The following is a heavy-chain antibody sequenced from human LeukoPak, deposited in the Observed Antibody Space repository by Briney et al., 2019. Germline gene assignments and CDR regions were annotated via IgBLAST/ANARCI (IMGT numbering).Heavy chain of an antibody. V-gene: IGHV1-69*13. CDR1: GGAFSSYA. Sequence: SVKVSCKASGGAFSSYAISWVRQAPGQGLEWMGGIIPIFGTANYAQKFQGRVTITADESTSTAYMELSSLRSEDTAVYYCAPMDSSGYSDYWGQGTLVTVSS. J-gene: IGHJ4*02. CDR3: APMDSSGYSDY. CDR2: IIPIFGTA. D-gene: IGHD3-22*01.